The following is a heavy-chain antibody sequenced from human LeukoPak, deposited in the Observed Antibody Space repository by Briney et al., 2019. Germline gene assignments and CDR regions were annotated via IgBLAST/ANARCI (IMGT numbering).Heavy chain of an antibody. V-gene: IGHV3-33*06. Sequence: QPGRSLRLSCAASGFTFSSYGMHWVRQAPGKGLEWVAVIWYDGSNKYYADSVKGRFTISRDNSKNTLYLQMNSLRAEDTAVYYCAKVAQGSGSYVDYWGQGTLVTVPS. CDR2: IWYDGSNK. CDR1: GFTFSSYG. D-gene: IGHD1-26*01. CDR3: AKVAQGSGSYVDY. J-gene: IGHJ4*02.